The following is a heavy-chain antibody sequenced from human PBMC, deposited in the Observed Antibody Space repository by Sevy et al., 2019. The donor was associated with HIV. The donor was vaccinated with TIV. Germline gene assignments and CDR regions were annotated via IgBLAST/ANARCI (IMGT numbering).Heavy chain of an antibody. J-gene: IGHJ6*02. Sequence: SETLSLTCTVSGGSVTSSSYYWTWIRQPPGKGLECIGYISYTGTTNYNPSLKSRITISVDTSKKQFSLKLSSVTAADTAMYYCARMGNLTDYGMDVWGQGTTVTVSS. CDR1: GGSVTSSSYY. D-gene: IGHD1-26*01. V-gene: IGHV4-61*01. CDR2: ISYTGTT. CDR3: ARMGNLTDYGMDV.